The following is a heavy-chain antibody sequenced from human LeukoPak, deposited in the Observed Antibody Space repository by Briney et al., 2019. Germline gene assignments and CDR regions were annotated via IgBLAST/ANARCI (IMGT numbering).Heavy chain of an antibody. CDR2: IYYSGST. CDR1: GGSISSYY. V-gene: IGHV4-59*08. J-gene: IGHJ4*02. CDR3: ARGVYSSSWYPYLDY. D-gene: IGHD6-13*01. Sequence: SETLSLTCTVSGGSISSYYWSWIRQPPGKGLEWIGYIYYSGSTNYNPSLKSRVTISVDTSKNQFSLKLSSVTAADTAVYYCARGVYSSSWYPYLDYWGQGTLVTVSS.